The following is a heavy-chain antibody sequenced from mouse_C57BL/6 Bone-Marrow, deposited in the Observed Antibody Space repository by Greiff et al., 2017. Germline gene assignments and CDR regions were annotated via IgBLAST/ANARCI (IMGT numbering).Heavy chain of an antibody. J-gene: IGHJ3*01. CDR2: IHPNSGST. CDR3: ARRDYYGSSLKFAY. CDR1: GYTFTSYW. D-gene: IGHD1-1*01. Sequence: QVQLQQPGAELVKPGASVKLSCKASGYTFTSYWMHWVKQRPGQGLEWIGMIHPNSGSTNYNEKFKSKATLTVDKSSSTAYMQLSSLTSEDSAVYYCARRDYYGSSLKFAYWGQGTLVTVSA. V-gene: IGHV1-64*01.